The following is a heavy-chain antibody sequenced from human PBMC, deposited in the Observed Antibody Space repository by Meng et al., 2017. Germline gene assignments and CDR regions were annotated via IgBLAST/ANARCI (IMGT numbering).Heavy chain of an antibody. J-gene: IGHJ4*02. CDR3: LDEAPRSDY. Sequence: VALVGSGEGVVPPGRLLGLSCAASGFTFSSYAMHWGRQVPGKGLVWVSRISGDGSITNYADSVKGRFTISRDNAKNTLYLQMNSLRPEDTAVYYCLDEAPRSDYWGQGSLVTVSS. V-gene: IGHV3-74*02. D-gene: IGHD1-1*01. CDR2: ISGDGSIT. CDR1: GFTFSSYA.